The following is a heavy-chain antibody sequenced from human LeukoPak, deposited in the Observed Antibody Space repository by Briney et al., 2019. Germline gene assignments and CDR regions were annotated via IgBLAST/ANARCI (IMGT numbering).Heavy chain of an antibody. Sequence: GGSLRLSCAASGLTFSSYAMSWVRQAPGKGLEWVSTISDRYYSTYYADSVKGRFTISRDNSKNTLYLQMNSLRAEDTAVYYCAKHGYCSSASCSPYYYYYMDVWGKGTTV. CDR2: ISDRYYST. D-gene: IGHD2-2*01. V-gene: IGHV3-23*01. J-gene: IGHJ6*03. CDR3: AKHGYCSSASCSPYYYYYMDV. CDR1: GLTFSSYA.